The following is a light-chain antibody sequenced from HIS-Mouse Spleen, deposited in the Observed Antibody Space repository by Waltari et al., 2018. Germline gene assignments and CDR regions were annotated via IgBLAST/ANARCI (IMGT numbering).Light chain of an antibody. J-gene: IGKJ2*01. Sequence: DIQMTQSPSTLSASVGYRVTITCRASQSISSWLAWYQQNPGKAPKLLIYKASSLESEVPSRFSGSGSGTEFTLTISSLQPDDFATYYCQQYNSYPYTFGQGTKLEIK. V-gene: IGKV1-5*03. CDR1: QSISSW. CDR3: QQYNSYPYT. CDR2: KAS.